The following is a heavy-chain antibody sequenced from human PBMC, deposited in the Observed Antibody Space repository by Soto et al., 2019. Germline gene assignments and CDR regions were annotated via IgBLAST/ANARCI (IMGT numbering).Heavy chain of an antibody. V-gene: IGHV4-30-4*01. CDR3: ATMGTPATGLYFFDY. J-gene: IGHJ4*02. D-gene: IGHD2-15*01. CDR1: GGSISSGNYY. Sequence: QVQLQESGPGLVKPSQTLSLTCTVSGGSISSGNYYWSWIRQPPGKGLEWIGFISYSGSTYYSTSLKMRVNISVDTSKSQFSLNLSFVTAADTAVYYCATMGTPATGLYFFDYWGQGSLVTVSS. CDR2: ISYSGST.